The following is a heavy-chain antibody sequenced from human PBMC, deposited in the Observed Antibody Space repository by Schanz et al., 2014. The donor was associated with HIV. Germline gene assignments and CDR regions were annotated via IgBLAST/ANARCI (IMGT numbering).Heavy chain of an antibody. V-gene: IGHV3-48*01. CDR2: ISISSTTI. D-gene: IGHD3-10*01. CDR1: GFTFSSYS. Sequence: EVQLVESGGRLVQPGGSLRLSCVASGFTFSSYSMNWVRQAPGKGLEWVSYISISSTTIYYADSVKGRFTISRDNSKNTLYLQMNSLRAEDTAVYYCARGSGPYYYYYGMDVWGQGTTVTVSS. CDR3: ARGSGPYYYYYGMDV. J-gene: IGHJ6*02.